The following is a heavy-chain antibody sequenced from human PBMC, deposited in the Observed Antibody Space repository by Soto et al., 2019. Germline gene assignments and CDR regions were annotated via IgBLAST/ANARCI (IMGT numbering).Heavy chain of an antibody. CDR1: GYTFTTYG. Sequence: ASVKVSCKASGYTFTTYGISWVRQAPGQGPEWMGWISAKNGNTNYAQEVQGRVTMTTDTSTTTAYMELRSLRSDDTAVYYCARLGVVAAHYYYYYYMDVWGKGTTVTVSS. CDR3: ARLGVVAAHYYYYYYMDV. D-gene: IGHD2-15*01. CDR2: ISAKNGNT. V-gene: IGHV1-18*01. J-gene: IGHJ6*03.